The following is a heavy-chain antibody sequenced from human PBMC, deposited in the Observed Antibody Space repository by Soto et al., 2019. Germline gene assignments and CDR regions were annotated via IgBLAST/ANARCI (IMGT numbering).Heavy chain of an antibody. Sequence: GGSLRLSCAASGFTFSSYGMHWVRQAPGKGLEWVAVISYDGSNKYYGDSVKGRFTISRDNSKNTVYLQMNSLRAEDTAVYYCANSRPYSGSYFDYWGQGTLVTVSS. CDR3: ANSRPYSGSYFDY. D-gene: IGHD1-26*01. CDR2: ISYDGSNK. CDR1: GFTFSSYG. V-gene: IGHV3-30*18. J-gene: IGHJ4*02.